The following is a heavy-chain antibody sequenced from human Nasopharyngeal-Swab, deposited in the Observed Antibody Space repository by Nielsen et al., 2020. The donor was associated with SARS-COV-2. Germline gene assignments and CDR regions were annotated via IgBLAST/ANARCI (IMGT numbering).Heavy chain of an antibody. Sequence: GESLKISCAASGFTFSSNGMHWVRQAPGKGLEWVAVIWYDGSNKYYGDSVKGRFSISRDNSKNTLYLQMNNLRGEDTALYYCARVNSTWTPHAFTVWGQGTMVTVSS. CDR3: ARVNSTWTPHAFTV. V-gene: IGHV3-33*01. J-gene: IGHJ3*01. D-gene: IGHD2-2*01. CDR1: GFTFSSNG. CDR2: IWYDGSNK.